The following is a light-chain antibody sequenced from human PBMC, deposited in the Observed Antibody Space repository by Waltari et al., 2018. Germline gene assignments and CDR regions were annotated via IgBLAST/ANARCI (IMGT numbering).Light chain of an antibody. CDR2: QDS. J-gene: IGLJ1*01. Sequence: SYELTQPPSVSVSPGQTASITRSGDKVGDKYVCWYQQKPGKSPVLVIYQDSKRPSGIPERFSGSNSGNTATLTISGTQGMDEADYYCQAWDSSTGVFGTGTKVTVL. CDR1: KVGDKY. V-gene: IGLV3-1*01. CDR3: QAWDSSTGV.